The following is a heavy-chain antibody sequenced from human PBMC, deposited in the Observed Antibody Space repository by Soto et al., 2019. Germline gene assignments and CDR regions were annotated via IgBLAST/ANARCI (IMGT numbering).Heavy chain of an antibody. CDR1: GFTFSSYG. CDR3: AREERITMIVPSEMDGMDV. J-gene: IGHJ6*02. V-gene: IGHV3-33*01. CDR2: IWYDGSNK. D-gene: IGHD3-22*01. Sequence: PGGSLRLSCAASGFTFSSYGMHWVRQAPGKGLEWVAVIWYDGSNKYYADSVKGRFTISRDNSKNTLYLQMNSLRAEDTAVYYCAREERITMIVPSEMDGMDVWGQGTTVTVSS.